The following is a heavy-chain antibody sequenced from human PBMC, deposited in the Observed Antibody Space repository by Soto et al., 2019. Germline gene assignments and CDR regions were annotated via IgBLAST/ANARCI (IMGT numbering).Heavy chain of an antibody. CDR1: GFTFSTYG. V-gene: IGHV3-30*18. J-gene: IGHJ6*02. Sequence: QVQLVESGGGEVQPGRSLTISCAASGFTFSTYGMHWVRQTPGKGLEWVAVISYDGTNKFYSDSVKGRFTISRDNFKNTLTLQMNSLRAVDTAFYSCAKDLQSYGDYDYYCYGMDVWGLGTRVTVSS. CDR3: AKDLQSYGDYDYYCYGMDV. CDR2: ISYDGTNK. D-gene: IGHD4-17*01.